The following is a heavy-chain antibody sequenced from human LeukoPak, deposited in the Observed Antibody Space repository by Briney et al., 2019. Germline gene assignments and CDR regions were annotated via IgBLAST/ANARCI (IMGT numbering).Heavy chain of an antibody. V-gene: IGHV3-48*01. D-gene: IGHD2-2*01. J-gene: IGHJ4*02. CDR1: GFTFSSYS. CDR2: ISSSSSTI. CDR3: ARPPVPAAIHRVYYFDY. Sequence: GGSLRLSCAASGFTFSSYSMNWVRQAPGKGLEWVSYISSSSSTIYYADSVKGRFTISRDNSKNTLYLQMNSLRAEDTAVYYCARPPVPAAIHRVYYFDYWGQGTLVTVSS.